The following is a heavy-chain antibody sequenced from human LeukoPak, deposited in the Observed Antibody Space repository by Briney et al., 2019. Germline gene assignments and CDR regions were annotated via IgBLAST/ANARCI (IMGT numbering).Heavy chain of an antibody. CDR2: IWYDGSNK. CDR3: AKDLLERSFDI. J-gene: IGHJ3*02. V-gene: IGHV3-33*06. D-gene: IGHD6-25*01. CDR1: GFTFSNYG. Sequence: PGGSLRLSCAASGFTFSNYGMHWVRQAPGKGLEWVAVIWYDGSNKYYADSVKGRFNISRDNSKNTVYLQMNSLRAEDTAVYYCAKDLLERSFDIWGQGTMVTVSS.